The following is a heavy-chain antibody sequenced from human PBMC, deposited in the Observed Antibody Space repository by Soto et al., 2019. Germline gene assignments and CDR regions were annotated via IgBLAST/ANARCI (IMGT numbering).Heavy chain of an antibody. CDR1: GGSISSGGYY. CDR2: IYYSGST. V-gene: IGHV4-31*03. D-gene: IGHD4-4*01. Sequence: SETLSLTCTVSGGSISSGGYYWSWIRQHPGKGLEWIGYIYYSGSTYYNPSLKSRVTISVDTSKNQFSLKLSSVTAADTAVYYCARRYGGNYDYWGQGTLVTVSS. J-gene: IGHJ4*02. CDR3: ARRYGGNYDY.